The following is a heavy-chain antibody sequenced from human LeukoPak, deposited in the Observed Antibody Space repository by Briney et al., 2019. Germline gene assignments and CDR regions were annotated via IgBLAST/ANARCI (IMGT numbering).Heavy chain of an antibody. CDR3: AKMGGVSESNARTFDP. CDR1: GFTFSSYS. V-gene: IGHV3-21*04. D-gene: IGHD3-16*01. CDR2: ISSSSSYI. J-gene: IGHJ5*02. Sequence: GGSLRLSCAASGFTFSSYSMNWVRQAPGKGLEWVSSISSSSSYIYYADSVKGRFTISRDNSKNTLYLQMKSLRVEDTALYHCAKMGGVSESNARTFDPWGQGTLVTVSS.